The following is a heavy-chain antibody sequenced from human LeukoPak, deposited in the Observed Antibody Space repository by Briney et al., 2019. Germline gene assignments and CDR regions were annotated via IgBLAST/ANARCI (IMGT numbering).Heavy chain of an antibody. J-gene: IGHJ4*02. Sequence: SETLSLTCAVYVGSFNDYYWTWIRQPPGKGLEWIGEISHSGSTNYNPSLKSRVSISVDTSKNQVSLKLSSVTAADTAVYYCARGPTGGPRYFDYWGQGTLVTVSS. CDR2: ISHSGST. CDR1: VGSFNDYY. CDR3: ARGPTGGPRYFDY. D-gene: IGHD3-10*01. V-gene: IGHV4-34*01.